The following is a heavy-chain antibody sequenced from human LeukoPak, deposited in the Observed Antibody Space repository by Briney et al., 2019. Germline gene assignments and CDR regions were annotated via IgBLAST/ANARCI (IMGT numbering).Heavy chain of an antibody. V-gene: IGHV4-31*03. Sequence: SQTLSLTCTVSGGSISSGGYYWSWIRQHPGKGLEWIGYIYYSGSTYHNPSLKSRVTISVDTSKNQFSLKLSSVTAADTAVYYCARECGGGYYMDVWGKGTTVTVSS. CDR1: GGSISSGGYY. CDR2: IYYSGST. D-gene: IGHD3-16*01. J-gene: IGHJ6*03. CDR3: ARECGGGYYMDV.